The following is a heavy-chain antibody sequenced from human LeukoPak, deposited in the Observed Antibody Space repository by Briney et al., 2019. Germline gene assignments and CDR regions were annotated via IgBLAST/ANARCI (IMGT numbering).Heavy chain of an antibody. CDR3: ARDLWLQTCLYFDL. CDR1: GYTFTGYY. Sequence: ASVKVSCKASGYTFTGYYIHWVRQAPGQGLEWMGWIYPNSGGTKYAQKFQGRVTMTRDTSISTAYMELSRLRSDDTAVYFCARDLWLQTCLYFDLWGRGTLVTVSS. D-gene: IGHD5-24*01. J-gene: IGHJ2*01. V-gene: IGHV1-2*02. CDR2: IYPNSGGT.